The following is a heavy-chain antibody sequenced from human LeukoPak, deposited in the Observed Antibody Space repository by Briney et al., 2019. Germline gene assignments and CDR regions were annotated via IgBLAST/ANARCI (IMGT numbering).Heavy chain of an antibody. CDR3: ARRDSSGFDY. Sequence: PGGSLRLSCAASGFTFSSYEMNWVRQAPGKGLEWVSSISSSSSYIYYADSVKGRFTISRDNAKNSLYLQMNSLRAEDTAVYYCARRDSSGFDYWGQGTLVTVAS. CDR1: GFTFSSYE. D-gene: IGHD3-22*01. V-gene: IGHV3-21*01. J-gene: IGHJ4*02. CDR2: ISSSSSYI.